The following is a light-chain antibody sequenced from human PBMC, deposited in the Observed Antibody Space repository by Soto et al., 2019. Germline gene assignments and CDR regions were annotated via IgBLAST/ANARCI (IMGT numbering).Light chain of an antibody. J-gene: IGKJ1*01. CDR3: QQYTSYPWT. CDR2: KAS. CDR1: QSISSW. Sequence: DIQMTQSPSTLSASVGDRVTITCRASQSISSWLAWYQQKPGKAPKLLIYKASSLESGVPSRFSGSGSGTEFTLTISRLQPDDFATYYFQQYTSYPWTFGQGTKVEIK. V-gene: IGKV1-5*03.